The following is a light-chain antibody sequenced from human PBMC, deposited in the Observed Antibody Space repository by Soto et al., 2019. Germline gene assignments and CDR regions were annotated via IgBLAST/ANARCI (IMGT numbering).Light chain of an antibody. Sequence: EIVMTRSPATLSVSPGERATLSCRASQSVSSNLAWYQQKPGQAPRLLIYGASTRATGIPARFSGSGSGTEFTLTISSLQSEDFAVYYCQQYNNWPPELTFGGGTKVEIK. CDR2: GAS. CDR3: QQYNNWPPELT. CDR1: QSVSSN. J-gene: IGKJ4*01. V-gene: IGKV3-15*01.